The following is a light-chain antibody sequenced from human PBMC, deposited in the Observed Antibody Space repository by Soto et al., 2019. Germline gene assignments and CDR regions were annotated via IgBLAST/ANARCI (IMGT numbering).Light chain of an antibody. CDR3: QQDYNLPWT. Sequence: EILMTQSPATLSLSPGDRATLSCRASQFMSSNYLSWYQQKPGQAPRLLIYGASTRATGIPDRFSGSGSEADFTLTISNLQPEDFAVYYCQQDYNLPWTFGPGTKVDIK. J-gene: IGKJ3*01. CDR1: QFMSSNY. V-gene: IGKV3D-7*01. CDR2: GAS.